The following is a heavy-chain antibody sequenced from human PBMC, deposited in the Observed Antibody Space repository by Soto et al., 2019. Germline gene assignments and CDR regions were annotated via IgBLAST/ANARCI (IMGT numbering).Heavy chain of an antibody. D-gene: IGHD4-4*01. CDR2: ISNSGDTT. V-gene: IGHV3-23*01. J-gene: IGHJ5*02. CDR1: GFTISHYA. CDR3: AKGATTVTTGYDDP. Sequence: EMQLLESGGDLVQRGGSLRLSCTASGFTISHYAMTWVRQAPGKGLEWVSSISNSGDTTYYADSVKGRFTISRDNSKNTLNLQMNSLRAEDTAVYYCAKGATTVTTGYDDPWGQGTLVIVSS.